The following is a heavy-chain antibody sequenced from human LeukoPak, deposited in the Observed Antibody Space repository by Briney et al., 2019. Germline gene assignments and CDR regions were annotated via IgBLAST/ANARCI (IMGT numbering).Heavy chain of an antibody. CDR3: VKENFRGFDQ. Sequence: PGGSLRLSCAASGFTFNSYGMHWVRRAPGKGLEWVAAISNDGKLTYYEDSVRGRFTISRDNSKNTVHLQMNSLRTEDTAVYHCVKENFRGFDQWGQGTLVIVSS. V-gene: IGHV3-30*18. J-gene: IGHJ4*02. CDR1: GFTFNSYG. D-gene: IGHD3-10*01. CDR2: ISNDGKLT.